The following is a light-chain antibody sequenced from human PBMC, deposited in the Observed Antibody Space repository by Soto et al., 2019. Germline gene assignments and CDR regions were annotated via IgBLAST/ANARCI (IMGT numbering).Light chain of an antibody. CDR2: TND. V-gene: IGLV1-47*02. CDR3: AVWDDSLSAYV. CDR1: SSNIGINY. Sequence: QSVLTQPPSASGTPGQRVTISCSVSSSNIGINYVYWYQQRPGTAPKLLIYTNDQRPSGVPDRFSGSKSGTSASLAISGLRSEDEGDYYCAVWDDSLSAYVFGTGTKVTVL. J-gene: IGLJ1*01.